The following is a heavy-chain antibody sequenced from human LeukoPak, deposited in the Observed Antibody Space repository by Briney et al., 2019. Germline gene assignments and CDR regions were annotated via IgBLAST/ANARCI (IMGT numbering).Heavy chain of an antibody. Sequence: ASVKVSCKASGYTFTGHYMHWVRQAPGQGLEWMGWISAYNGNTNYAQKLQGRVTMTTDTSTSTAYMELRSLRSDDTAVYYCARDDYGGNSGYFDYWGQGTLVTVSS. J-gene: IGHJ4*02. V-gene: IGHV1-18*04. CDR3: ARDDYGGNSGYFDY. CDR1: GYTFTGHY. D-gene: IGHD4-23*01. CDR2: ISAYNGNT.